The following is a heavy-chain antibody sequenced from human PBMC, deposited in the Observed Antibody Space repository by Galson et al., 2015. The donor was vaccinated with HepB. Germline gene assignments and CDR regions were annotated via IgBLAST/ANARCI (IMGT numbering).Heavy chain of an antibody. CDR3: ARDFSSSSLGDYMDV. V-gene: IGHV3-33*01. D-gene: IGHD6-13*01. CDR2: IWCDGSNK. J-gene: IGHJ6*03. Sequence: SLRLSCAASGLTFSSYGMHWVRQAPGKGLEWVAVIWCDGSNKYYADSVKGRFTISRDNSKNTLYLQMNSLRAEDTAVYYCARDFSSSSLGDYMDVWGKGTTVTVSS. CDR1: GLTFSSYG.